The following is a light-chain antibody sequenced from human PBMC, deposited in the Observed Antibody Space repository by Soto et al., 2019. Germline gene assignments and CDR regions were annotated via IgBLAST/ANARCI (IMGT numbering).Light chain of an antibody. CDR1: QTVSRY. V-gene: IGKV3-11*01. CDR2: YAS. CDR3: QQRSTWYFLT. J-gene: IGKJ4*01. Sequence: VLTQSPATLSLSPGERATLSCRATQTVSRYLAWYQQKRGQAPRLLIYYASNRAAGIPARFSGSGSGTDYTLTIGSLEPEDFAGYYCQQRSTWYFLTFGGGTQVEI.